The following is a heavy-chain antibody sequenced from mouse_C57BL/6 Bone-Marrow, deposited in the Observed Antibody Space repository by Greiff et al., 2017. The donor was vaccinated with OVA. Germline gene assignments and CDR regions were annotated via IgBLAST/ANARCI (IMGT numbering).Heavy chain of an antibody. Sequence: EVMLVESEGGLVQPGSSMKLSCTASGFTFSDYYMAWVRQVPEKGLEWVANINYDGSSTYYLDSLKSRFIISRDNAQNILYLQMSRLKSEDTATYYCERADDSPGYFDVGGTGTTPTVSS. D-gene: IGHD2-12*01. J-gene: IGHJ1*03. CDR1: GFTFSDYY. V-gene: IGHV5-16*01. CDR3: ERADDSPGYFDV. CDR2: INYDGSST.